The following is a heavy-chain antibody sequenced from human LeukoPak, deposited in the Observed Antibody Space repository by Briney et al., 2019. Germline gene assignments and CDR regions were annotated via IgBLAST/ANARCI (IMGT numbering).Heavy chain of an antibody. V-gene: IGHV1-69*04. Sequence: SVKVSCKASGGTFSSYAISWVRQAPGQGLEWMGRIIPILGIANYARKFQGRVTITADKSTSTAYMELSSLRSEDTAVYYCARTSFHYSYGYGGGLYFDYWGQGTLVTVSS. CDR1: GGTFSSYA. D-gene: IGHD5-18*01. CDR3: ARTSFHYSYGYGGGLYFDY. J-gene: IGHJ4*02. CDR2: IIPILGIA.